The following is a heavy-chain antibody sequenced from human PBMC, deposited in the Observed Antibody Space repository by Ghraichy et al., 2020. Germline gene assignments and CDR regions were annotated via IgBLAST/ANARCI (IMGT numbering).Heavy chain of an antibody. V-gene: IGHV3-33*01. CDR2: IWYDGSNK. D-gene: IGHD2-15*01. CDR1: GFTFSSYG. Sequence: GESLRLSCAASGFTFSSYGMHWVRQAPGKGLEWVAVIWYDGSNKYYADSVKGRFTISRDNSKNTLYLQMNSLRAEDTAVYYCASAKAGSGVDYWGQGTLVTVSS. CDR3: ASAKAGSGVDY. J-gene: IGHJ4*02.